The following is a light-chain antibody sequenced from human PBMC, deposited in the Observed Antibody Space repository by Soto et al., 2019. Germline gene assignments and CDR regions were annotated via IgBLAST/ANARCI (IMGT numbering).Light chain of an antibody. CDR3: QKYSSVPI. Sequence: DIQMTQSPSSLSASVGDRVTISCRASQGISYYVAWYQQKPGKPPKLLIYAASTLQSGVPSRFSGSGSGTDFTLTINSLQPEYVATYSCQKYSSVPIFGPGTKVDIK. CDR2: AAS. V-gene: IGKV1-27*01. J-gene: IGKJ3*01. CDR1: QGISYY.